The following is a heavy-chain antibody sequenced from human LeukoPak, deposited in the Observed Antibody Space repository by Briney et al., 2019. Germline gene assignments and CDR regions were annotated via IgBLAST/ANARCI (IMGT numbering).Heavy chain of an antibody. CDR3: ATDDSSGYRPFDY. J-gene: IGHJ4*02. V-gene: IGHV3-15*01. CDR2: IKSKIDGGTT. D-gene: IGHD3-22*01. Sequence: GGSLRLSCAASGFTFGYAWMSWVRQAPGKGLEWVGRIKSKIDGGTTDYAAPVKDRFTLSRDDSENTLYLQMNSLKSEDTAVYFCATDDSSGYRPFDYWGQGTLVTVSS. CDR1: GFTFGYAW.